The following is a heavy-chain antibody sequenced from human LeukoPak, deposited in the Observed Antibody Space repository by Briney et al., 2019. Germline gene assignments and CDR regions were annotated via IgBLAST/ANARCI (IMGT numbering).Heavy chain of an antibody. CDR2: IYPGDSDT. CDR3: ARLWDIVVVPAAMDY. V-gene: IGHV5-51*01. D-gene: IGHD2-2*01. CDR1: GYSFTSYW. J-gene: IGHJ4*02. Sequence: KVGESLKISCKCAGYSFTSYWIGWVRQMPGKGLEWMGIIYPGDSDTRYSPSFQGQVTISADKSISTAYLQWSSLKASDTAMYYCARLWDIVVVPAAMDYWGQGTLVTVSS.